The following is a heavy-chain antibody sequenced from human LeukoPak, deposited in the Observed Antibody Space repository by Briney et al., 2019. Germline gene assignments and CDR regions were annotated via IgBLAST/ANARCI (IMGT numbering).Heavy chain of an antibody. CDR1: GFTFSSYE. CDR2: ISSSGSPI. D-gene: IGHD5-24*01. V-gene: IGHV3-48*03. Sequence: QPGGSLRLSCTASGFTFSSYETNWVRQAPGKGLEWVSDISSSGSPIYYADSVKGRFTVSRDNAKNSLYLQMSSLRAEDTAVYYCARTMAFWGQGTLVAVSS. CDR3: ARTMAF. J-gene: IGHJ4*02.